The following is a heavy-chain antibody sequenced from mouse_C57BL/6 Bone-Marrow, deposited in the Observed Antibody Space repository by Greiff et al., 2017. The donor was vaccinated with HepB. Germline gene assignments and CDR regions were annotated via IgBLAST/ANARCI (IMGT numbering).Heavy chain of an antibody. CDR1: GFTFSSYA. V-gene: IGHV5-4*01. CDR3: ARDSRWLPYYFDY. D-gene: IGHD2-3*01. Sequence: EVQRVESGGGLVKPGGSLKLSCAASGFTFSSYAMSWVRQTPEKRLEWVATISDGGSYTYYPDNVKGRFTISRDNAKNNLYLQKSHLKSEDTAMYYCARDSRWLPYYFDYWGQGTTLTVSS. CDR2: ISDGGSYT. J-gene: IGHJ2*01.